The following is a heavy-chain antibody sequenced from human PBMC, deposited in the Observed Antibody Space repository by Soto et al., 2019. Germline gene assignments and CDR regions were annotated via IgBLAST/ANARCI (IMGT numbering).Heavy chain of an antibody. Sequence: GGSLRLSCSASGFTFSSYAMHWVRQAPGKGLEYVSAISSNGGSTYYADSVKGRFTISRDNSKNTLYLQMSSLRAEDTAVYYCVKARGYLLRHAFDIWSQGTMVTVSS. CDR1: GFTFSSYA. V-gene: IGHV3-64D*06. J-gene: IGHJ3*02. CDR2: ISSNGGST. D-gene: IGHD2-21*01. CDR3: VKARGYLLRHAFDI.